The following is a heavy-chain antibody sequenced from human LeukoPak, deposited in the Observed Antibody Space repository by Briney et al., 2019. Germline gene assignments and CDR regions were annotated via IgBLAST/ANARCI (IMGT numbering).Heavy chain of an antibody. J-gene: IGHJ3*02. D-gene: IGHD3-9*01. CDR3: ARTYDILTGPSQRAFDI. Sequence: SETLSLTCTVSGGSISSGDYYWSWIRQPPGKGLEWIGYIYYSGSTYYNPSLKSRVTISVDTSKNQFSLKLSSVTAADTAVYYCARTYDILTGPSQRAFDIWGQGTMVTVSS. CDR1: GGSISSGDYY. V-gene: IGHV4-30-4*01. CDR2: IYYSGST.